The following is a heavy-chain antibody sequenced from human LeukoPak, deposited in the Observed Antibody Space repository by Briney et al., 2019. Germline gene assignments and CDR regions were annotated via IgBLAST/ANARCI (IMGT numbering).Heavy chain of an antibody. CDR1: GGSISTYY. CDR2: VYYSGST. V-gene: IGHV4-59*08. Sequence: PSETLSLTCTVSGGSISTYYWSSIRHSPRNGLEWIGSVYYSGSTNYNPSLKGRVSISVDTSKNQFSVELSSVTAADTAVYYCAVNSTRHTFDIWGQGTMVTVSS. J-gene: IGHJ3*02. CDR3: AVNSTRHTFDI. D-gene: IGHD5-24*01.